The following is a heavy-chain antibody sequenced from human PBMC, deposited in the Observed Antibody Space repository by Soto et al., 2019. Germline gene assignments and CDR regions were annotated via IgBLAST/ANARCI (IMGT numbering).Heavy chain of an antibody. CDR2: IYYSGRT. V-gene: IGHV4-59*01. CDR1: GGSINDFY. CDR3: ARLGGVAARTFDY. Sequence: SETLSLTCTVSGGSINDFYLSWIRQPPGKGLQWIGYIYYSGRTDYNPSLKGRVTISVDTSKNQFSLKLKSVTAADTAVYYCARLGGVAARTFDYWGQGTLVTVYS. D-gene: IGHD6-6*01. J-gene: IGHJ4*02.